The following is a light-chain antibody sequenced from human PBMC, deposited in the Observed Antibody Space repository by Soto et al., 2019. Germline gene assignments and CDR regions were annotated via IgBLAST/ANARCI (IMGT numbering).Light chain of an antibody. CDR3: QSYDSSLSGEV. CDR1: SSNIGAGHD. CDR2: GNN. V-gene: IGLV1-40*01. Sequence: QSVLTQPPSVSGAPGQRVTISCTGSSSNIGAGHDVHWYRQIPGTAPKLLIYGNNNRPLGVPDRFSGSKSGTSASQAITGFQAEDEADYYCQSYDSSLSGEVFATGTKVTVL. J-gene: IGLJ1*01.